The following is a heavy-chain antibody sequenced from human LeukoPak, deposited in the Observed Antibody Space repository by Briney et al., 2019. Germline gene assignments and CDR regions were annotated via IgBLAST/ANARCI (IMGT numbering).Heavy chain of an antibody. Sequence: GASVKVSCKASGYTFTSYYMHWVRQAPGQGLEWMGIINPSGGSTSYAQKFQGRVTMTRDTSTSTVYMELSSLRSEDTAVYYCARDRPYYGSGSSPPHRHFDYWGQGTLVTVSS. CDR3: ARDRPYYGSGSSPPHRHFDY. CDR2: INPSGGST. CDR1: GYTFTSYY. D-gene: IGHD3-10*01. V-gene: IGHV1-46*01. J-gene: IGHJ4*02.